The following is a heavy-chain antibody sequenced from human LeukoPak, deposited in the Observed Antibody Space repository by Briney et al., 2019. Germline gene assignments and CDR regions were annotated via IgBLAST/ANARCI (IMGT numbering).Heavy chain of an antibody. CDR3: ARLYSNTPYYFDY. CDR2: INHSGST. CDR1: GGSFSGYY. J-gene: IGHJ4*02. V-gene: IGHV4-34*01. D-gene: IGHD4-11*01. Sequence: SETLSLTCAVYGGSFSGYYWSWIRQPPGKGLEWIGEINHSGSTNYNPSLKSRVTISVDTSKNQFSLKLSSVTAADTAVYYCARLYSNTPYYFDYWGQGTLVTVSS.